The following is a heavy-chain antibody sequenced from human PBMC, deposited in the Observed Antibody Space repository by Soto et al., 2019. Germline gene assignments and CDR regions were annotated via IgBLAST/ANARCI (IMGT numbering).Heavy chain of an antibody. CDR1: GYTFTSYG. D-gene: IGHD4-4*01. CDR3: ARGAYSNYGFLGGIYDY. CDR2: ISAYNGNI. J-gene: IGHJ4*02. Sequence: SVKVSGKASGYTFTSYGISWVRQAPGQVLEWMGWISAYNGNINYAQKLQGRVTMTTVTSTCTAYSELRSLRSYYTAVYYCARGAYSNYGFLGGIYDYWVQGTLVTVSS. V-gene: IGHV1-18*04.